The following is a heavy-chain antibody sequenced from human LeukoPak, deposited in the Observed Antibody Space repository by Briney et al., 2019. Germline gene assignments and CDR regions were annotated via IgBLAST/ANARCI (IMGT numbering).Heavy chain of an antibody. CDR2: IYYSGST. CDR3: ARGDGSSWYRY. Sequence: SETLSLTCTVSGGSISSYYWSWIRQPPGKGLEWIGYIYYSGSTYYNPSLKSRITISVDTSKNQFSLKLGSVTAADTAVYYCARGDGSSWYRYWGQGTLVTVSS. CDR1: GGSISSYY. V-gene: IGHV4-59*08. D-gene: IGHD6-13*01. J-gene: IGHJ4*02.